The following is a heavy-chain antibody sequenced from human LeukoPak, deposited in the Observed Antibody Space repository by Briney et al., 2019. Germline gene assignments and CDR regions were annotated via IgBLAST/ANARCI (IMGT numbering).Heavy chain of an antibody. Sequence: SETLSLTCTVSGGSISSYYWSWIRQPPGKGLEWIGEINHSGSTNYNPSLKSRVTISVDTSKNQFSLKLSSVTAADTAVYYCASGRATTYFDYWGQGTLVTVSS. V-gene: IGHV4-34*01. J-gene: IGHJ4*02. CDR1: GGSISSYY. D-gene: IGHD1-1*01. CDR2: INHSGST. CDR3: ASGRATTYFDY.